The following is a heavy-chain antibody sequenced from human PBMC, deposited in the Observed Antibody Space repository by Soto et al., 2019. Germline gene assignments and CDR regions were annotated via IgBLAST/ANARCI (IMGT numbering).Heavy chain of an antibody. D-gene: IGHD2-15*01. CDR3: ASIEADCSGGSCYSADYYYGMDV. CDR2: IIPIFGTA. J-gene: IGHJ6*02. Sequence: GASVKVSCRASGGTFSSYAISWVRQAPGQGLEWMGGIIPIFGTANYAQKFQGRVTITADESTSTAYMELSSLRSEDTAVYYCASIEADCSGGSCYSADYYYGMDVWGQGTKVTVS. CDR1: GGTFSSYA. V-gene: IGHV1-69*13.